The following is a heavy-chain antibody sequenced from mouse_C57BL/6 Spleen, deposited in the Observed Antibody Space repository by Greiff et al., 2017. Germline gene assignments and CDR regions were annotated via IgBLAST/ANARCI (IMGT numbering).Heavy chain of an antibody. CDR3: ARGPYSKGYFDV. CDR2: IDPSDSYT. V-gene: IGHV1-59*01. J-gene: IGHJ1*03. Sequence: VQLQQPGAELVRPGTSVKLSCKASGYTFTSYWMHWVKQRPGQGLAWIGVIDPSDSYTNYNQKFKGKATLTVDTSSSTAYMQLSSLTSEDSAVYYCARGPYSKGYFDVWGTGTTVTVSS. CDR1: GYTFTSYW. D-gene: IGHD2-5*01.